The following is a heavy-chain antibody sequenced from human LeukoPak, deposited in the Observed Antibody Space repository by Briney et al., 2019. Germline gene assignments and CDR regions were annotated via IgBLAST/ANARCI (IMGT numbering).Heavy chain of an antibody. Sequence: GGSLRLSCAASRFTFSSFWMSWVRQAPGKGLEWVANIKQDGSEKYYVDSAKGRFTISRDNAVNSLYLQMNSLRAEDTAVYYCARGPKRSGPRGILGDCSGGSCYPEGYYYGMDVWGQGTTVTVSS. V-gene: IGHV3-7*02. J-gene: IGHJ6*02. D-gene: IGHD2-15*01. CDR2: IKQDGSEK. CDR3: ARGPKRSGPRGILGDCSGGSCYPEGYYYGMDV. CDR1: RFTFSSFW.